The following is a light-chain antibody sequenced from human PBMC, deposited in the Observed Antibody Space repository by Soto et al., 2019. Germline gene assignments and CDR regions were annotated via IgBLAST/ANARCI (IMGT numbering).Light chain of an antibody. V-gene: IGLV6-57*01. Sequence: NFMLTQPHSVSESPGKTVTISCTSSSGSIASNYVQWYQQRPGSSPNTVIYEDNQRPSGVPDRFSGSIDSSSNSASLTISGLKTEDEADYYCQSYDSSNVVFGGGTKLTVL. CDR1: SGSIASNY. CDR3: QSYDSSNVV. CDR2: EDN. J-gene: IGLJ2*01.